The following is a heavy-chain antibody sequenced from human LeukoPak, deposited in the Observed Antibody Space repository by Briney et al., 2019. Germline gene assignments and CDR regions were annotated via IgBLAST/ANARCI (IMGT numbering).Heavy chain of an antibody. Sequence: SETLSLTCTVSGGSISSSSYYWGWIRQPPGKGLEWIGSIYYSGSTYYNPSLKSRVTISVDTSKNQFSLKLSSVTAADTAVYYCARTIQLLYFDYWGQGTLVTVSS. V-gene: IGHV4-39*07. J-gene: IGHJ4*02. CDR3: ARTIQLLYFDY. D-gene: IGHD5-18*01. CDR1: GGSISSSSYY. CDR2: IYYSGST.